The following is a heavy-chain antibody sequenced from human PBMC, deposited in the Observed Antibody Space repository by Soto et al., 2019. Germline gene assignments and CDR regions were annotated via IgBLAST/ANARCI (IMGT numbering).Heavy chain of an antibody. Sequence: ALVKVSCKASGYSFISYGFTWVRQAPGQGLEWMGWISPYNANTNYAQKLQGRVTMTTDTSTSTAYMELRSLRSDDTAVYYCARAVPYSVGARLDYWGQGTLVTVSS. CDR2: ISPYNANT. V-gene: IGHV1-18*01. CDR1: GYSFISYG. J-gene: IGHJ4*02. CDR3: ARAVPYSVGARLDY. D-gene: IGHD1-26*01.